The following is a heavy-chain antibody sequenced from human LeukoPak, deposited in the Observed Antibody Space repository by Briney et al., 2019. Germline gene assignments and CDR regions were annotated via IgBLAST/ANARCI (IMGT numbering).Heavy chain of an antibody. J-gene: IGHJ4*02. CDR3: ATGYSSSWYPFDH. Sequence: ASVKVSCKASGYTFTSYDINWVRQATGQGLEWMGWMNPNSGNTGYAQKFQGRVTMTRNTSISTAYMELSSLRSEDTAVYYCATGYSSSWYPFDHWGQGTLVTVSS. D-gene: IGHD6-13*01. CDR2: MNPNSGNT. CDR1: GYTFTSYD. V-gene: IGHV1-8*01.